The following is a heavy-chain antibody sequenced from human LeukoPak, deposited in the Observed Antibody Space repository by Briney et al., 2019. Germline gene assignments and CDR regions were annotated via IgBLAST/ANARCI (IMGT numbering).Heavy chain of an antibody. Sequence: GGSPRLSCAASGFTFSSYAMTWVRQAPGKGLEWVSVISSSGGSTYFADSVKGRFTISRDNSKNTLYLQMKTLRAEDTAVYYCAKESGYSSGWHEYWGQGTLVTVSS. CDR2: ISSSGGST. V-gene: IGHV3-23*01. J-gene: IGHJ4*02. CDR3: AKESGYSSGWHEY. CDR1: GFTFSSYA. D-gene: IGHD6-19*01.